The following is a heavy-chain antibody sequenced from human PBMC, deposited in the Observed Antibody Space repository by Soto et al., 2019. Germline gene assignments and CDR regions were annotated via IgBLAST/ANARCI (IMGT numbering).Heavy chain of an antibody. CDR3: VRGGSNYAS. V-gene: IGHV3-7*01. Sequence: EVQLVESGGDLVQPGRSLRLSCTASGFTFSDSWMTWVRQAPGKGLEWVARIKPDESEKKYADSVKGRFSISRDNAKNSMYLQMDSLRGEDTAVYYCVRGGSNYASWGQGTLVTVSS. D-gene: IGHD4-4*01. J-gene: IGHJ5*02. CDR2: IKPDESEK. CDR1: GFTFSDSW.